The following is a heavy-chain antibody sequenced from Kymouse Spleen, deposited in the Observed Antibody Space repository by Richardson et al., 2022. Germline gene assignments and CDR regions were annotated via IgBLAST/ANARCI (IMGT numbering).Heavy chain of an antibody. Sequence: QVQLVESGGGVVQPGRSLRLSCAASGFTFSSYGMHWVRQAPGKGLEWVAVIWYDGSNKYYADSVKGRFTISRDNSKNTLYLQMNSLRAEDTAVYYCAGYSNYGLYYGMDVWGQGTTVTVSS. D-gene: IGHD4-11,IGHD4-11*01. CDR2: IWYDGSNK. J-gene: IGHJ6*02. V-gene: IGHV3-33*01. CDR3: AGYSNYGLYYGMDV. CDR1: GFTFSSYG.